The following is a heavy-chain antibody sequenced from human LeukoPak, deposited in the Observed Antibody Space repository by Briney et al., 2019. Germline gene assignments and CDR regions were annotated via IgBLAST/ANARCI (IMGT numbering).Heavy chain of an antibody. Sequence: PGGSLRLSCAASGFTFSSYAMSWVRQAPGKGLEWVSATSGSGGSTYYADSVKGRFTISRDNSKNTLYLQMNSLRAEDTAVYYCAKDPTYYYDPRGHFDYWGQGTLVTVPS. J-gene: IGHJ4*02. CDR1: GFTFSSYA. CDR3: AKDPTYYYDPRGHFDY. CDR2: TSGSGGST. D-gene: IGHD3-22*01. V-gene: IGHV3-23*01.